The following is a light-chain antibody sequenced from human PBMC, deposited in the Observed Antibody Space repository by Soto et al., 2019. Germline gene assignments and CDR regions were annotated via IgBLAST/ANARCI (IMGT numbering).Light chain of an antibody. V-gene: IGKV3-15*01. CDR1: QSVSST. J-gene: IGKJ2*01. CDR3: QQYGSTPPFT. Sequence: EIVMTQSPGTLSVSPGERATLSCRASQSVSSTLAWYQQKPGQAPRLLIYGASTRATGTPARFSGSGSGREFTLTISSLQSEDFAVYYCQQYGSTPPFTFGQGTKLEI. CDR2: GAS.